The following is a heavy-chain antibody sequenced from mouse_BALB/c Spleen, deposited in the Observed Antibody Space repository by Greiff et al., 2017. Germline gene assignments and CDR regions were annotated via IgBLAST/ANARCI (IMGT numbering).Heavy chain of an antibody. CDR3: ATMSTTNY. CDR2: IDPANGNT. J-gene: IGHJ2*01. V-gene: IGHV14-3*02. Sequence: LVESGAELVKPGASVKLSCTASGFNIKDTYMHWVKQRPEQGLEWIGRIDPANGNTKYDPKFQGKATITADTSSNTAYLQLSSLTSEDTAVYYCATMSTTNYWGQGTTLTVSS. D-gene: IGHD2-4*01. CDR1: GFNIKDTY.